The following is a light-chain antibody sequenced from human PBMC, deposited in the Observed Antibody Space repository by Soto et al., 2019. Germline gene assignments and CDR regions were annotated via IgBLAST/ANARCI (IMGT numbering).Light chain of an antibody. CDR2: GAS. Sequence: EIVMTQSPAILSVSPGERATLSCRASQSVNNNLAWYQQKPGQSPRLLIYGASTRATGIPARFSGSESGTDFTLTINSLQSEDFAVYYCQQYTDWPLMYTFGQGTRLEIK. V-gene: IGKV3-15*01. J-gene: IGKJ2*01. CDR3: QQYTDWPLMYT. CDR1: QSVNNN.